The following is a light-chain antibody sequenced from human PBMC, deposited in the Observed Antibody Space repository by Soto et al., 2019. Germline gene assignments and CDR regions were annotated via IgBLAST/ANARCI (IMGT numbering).Light chain of an antibody. Sequence: DIQMTQSPSTLSASVGDTVNIPCRASQSVSRWLAWYQQKPEKAPKVIVLKASTLDTGVPSRVSASGYGTEFTLTISSLQPEDFATYDGQHYNSYFYKFGRGTRLEI. CDR3: QHYNSYFYK. J-gene: IGKJ2*01. CDR2: KAS. CDR1: QSVSRW. V-gene: IGKV1-5*03.